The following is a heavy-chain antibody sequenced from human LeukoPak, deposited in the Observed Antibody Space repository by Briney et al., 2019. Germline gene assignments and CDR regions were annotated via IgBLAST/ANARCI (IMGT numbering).Heavy chain of an antibody. D-gene: IGHD3-10*01. Sequence: PSETLSLTCAVYGGSFSGYYWSWIRQPPGKGLEWIGEINHSGSTNYNPSLKSRVTISVDTSKNQFSLKLSSVTAADTAVYYCARDYYYGSRSPNNYYGMDVWGQGATVTVSS. CDR2: INHSGST. CDR3: ARDYYYGSRSPNNYYGMDV. V-gene: IGHV4-34*01. J-gene: IGHJ6*02. CDR1: GGSFSGYY.